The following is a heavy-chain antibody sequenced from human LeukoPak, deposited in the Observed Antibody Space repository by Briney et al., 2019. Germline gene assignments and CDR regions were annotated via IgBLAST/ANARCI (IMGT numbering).Heavy chain of an antibody. Sequence: ASVKVSCKASGYTFIDHYMHWVRQAPGQGLEWMGYIAPNSGNTYYAERLQGRVTMTRDTSITTVYMDLDMLTSDDTAVYYCARDSNGNWWGGSDSWGQGTLITVSS. V-gene: IGHV1-2*02. D-gene: IGHD2-8*02. CDR1: GYTFIDHY. CDR2: IAPNSGNT. CDR3: ARDSNGNWWGGSDS. J-gene: IGHJ4*02.